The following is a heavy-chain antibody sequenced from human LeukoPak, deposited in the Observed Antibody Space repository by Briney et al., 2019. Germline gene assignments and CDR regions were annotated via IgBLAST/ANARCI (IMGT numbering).Heavy chain of an antibody. D-gene: IGHD6-19*01. CDR2: INHSGST. J-gene: IGHJ4*02. CDR1: GGSFSGYY. Sequence: PSETLSLTCAVYGGSFSGYYWSWIRQPPGKGLEWIGEINHSGSTNYNPSLKSRVTISVDTSKNQFSLKLSSVTAADTAVYYCARMQWLVGYNFDYWGQGTLVTVSS. CDR3: ARMQWLVGYNFDY. V-gene: IGHV4-34*01.